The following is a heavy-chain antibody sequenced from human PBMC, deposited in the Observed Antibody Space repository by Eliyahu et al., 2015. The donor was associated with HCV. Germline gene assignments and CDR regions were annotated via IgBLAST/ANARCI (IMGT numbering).Heavy chain of an antibody. V-gene: IGHV3-11*01. J-gene: IGHJ4*02. CDR2: ISSSGNTI. CDR3: AREQQQLVDFDY. D-gene: IGHD6-13*01. CDR1: GXPFSDYY. Sequence: QVQLVESGGGLVKPGGSLRLSCAASGXPFSDYYMSWIRQAPGKGLEWVSYISSSGNTIYYADSVKGRFTISRDNAKNSLYLQMNSLRAEDTAVYYCAREQQQLVDFDYWGQGTLVTVSS.